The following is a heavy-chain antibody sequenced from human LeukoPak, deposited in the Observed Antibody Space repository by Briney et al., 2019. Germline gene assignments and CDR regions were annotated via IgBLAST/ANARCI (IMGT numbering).Heavy chain of an antibody. D-gene: IGHD5-12*01. V-gene: IGHV4-39*01. CDR1: GGSISSTGYY. CDR2: ISYSGST. CDR3: AGHSYSGYDLGY. J-gene: IGHJ4*02. Sequence: SETLSLTCTVSGGSISSTGYYWGWIRQPPGKGLEWIGSISYSGSTYYNPSLKSRVTISVDTSKNQFSLKLSSVTAADTAVYYCAGHSYSGYDLGYWGQGTLVTVSS.